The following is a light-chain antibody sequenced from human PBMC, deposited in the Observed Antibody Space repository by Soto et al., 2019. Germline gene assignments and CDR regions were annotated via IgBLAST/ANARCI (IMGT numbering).Light chain of an antibody. V-gene: IGKV3-20*01. CDR3: QQYGISPT. CDR2: GAS. Sequence: EIVLTQSPGTLSLSPGERATLSCRASHSVSSSYLAWYQQKPGQAPRLLIYGASSRATGIPDRFSGSGSGTDFTLTISRLEPVDFAVYYCQQYGISPTFGQGTKVEIK. J-gene: IGKJ1*01. CDR1: HSVSSSY.